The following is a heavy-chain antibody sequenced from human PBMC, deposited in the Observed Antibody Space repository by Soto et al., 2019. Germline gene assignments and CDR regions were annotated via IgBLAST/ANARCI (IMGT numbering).Heavy chain of an antibody. CDR1: GYTFTRNG. Sequence: QVHLVQSGAEVKKPGASVNVSCKTSGYTFTRNGISWVRQAPGQGLEWMGWISPNSGNTKYAQKLQGRVIMTTDTATSTAYMELRSLRSDDTAVYYCAKDRDSNSWPSRDVWAQGPRSPSPQ. CDR2: ISPNSGNT. V-gene: IGHV1-18*01. J-gene: IGHJ6*04. CDR3: AKDRDSNSWPSRDV. D-gene: IGHD3-22*01.